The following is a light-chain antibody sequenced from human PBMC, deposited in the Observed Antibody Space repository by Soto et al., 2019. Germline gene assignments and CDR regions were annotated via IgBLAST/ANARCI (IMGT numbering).Light chain of an antibody. CDR2: EVS. V-gene: IGLV2-14*01. CDR1: SSDVGGCNY. CDR3: SSYTSSSTWV. Sequence: QSVLTQPASVSGSPGQSITISCIGSSSDVGGCNYVSWYQQHPGKAPKLMIYEVSNRPSGVSNRFSGSKSGNTASLTISGLQAEDEADYYCSSYTSSSTWVFGGGTKLTVL. J-gene: IGLJ3*02.